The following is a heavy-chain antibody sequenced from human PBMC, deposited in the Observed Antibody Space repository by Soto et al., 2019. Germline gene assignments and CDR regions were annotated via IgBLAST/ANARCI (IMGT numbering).Heavy chain of an antibody. J-gene: IGHJ4*02. Sequence: EVQLLESGGGLVQPGGSLRLSCAASGFTFSRYAMSWVRQAPGKGLEWVSAISGSGGSTYYADSVKRRFTISRDNSKSTLYLQMNSLRAEDTAVYYCAKAPEAVAGPLDYWGQGTLVTVSS. CDR3: AKAPEAVAGPLDY. CDR2: ISGSGGST. D-gene: IGHD6-19*01. CDR1: GFTFSRYA. V-gene: IGHV3-23*01.